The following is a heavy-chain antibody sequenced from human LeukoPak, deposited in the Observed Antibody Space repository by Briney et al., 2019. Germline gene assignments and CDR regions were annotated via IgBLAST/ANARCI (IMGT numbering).Heavy chain of an antibody. Sequence: GGSLRLSCAASGFTFSSFWMSWVRQTPGKGLEWVADIKEDGSDNYYVDSVKGRFTISRDNAKNSLYLQMNSLRAEDTALYYCARDYYGSGRTHGMDVWGQGTTVTVSS. CDR2: IKEDGSDN. V-gene: IGHV3-7*01. CDR1: GFTFSSFW. J-gene: IGHJ6*02. D-gene: IGHD3-10*01. CDR3: ARDYYGSGRTHGMDV.